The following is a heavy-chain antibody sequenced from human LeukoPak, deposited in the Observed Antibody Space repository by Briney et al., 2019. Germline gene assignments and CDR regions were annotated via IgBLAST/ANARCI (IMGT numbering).Heavy chain of an antibody. J-gene: IGHJ3*02. V-gene: IGHV4-4*02. Sequence: PSETLSLTCAVSGGSISSSTNWWSWVRQPPGKGLEWIGEIYHSGGTNYNPSLKSRITISVDTAKNQFSLQLNSVTPEDTAVYYCARGGLISLANTPLGAFDIWGQGTMVTVSS. CDR3: ARGGLISLANTPLGAFDI. CDR2: IYHSGGT. D-gene: IGHD3/OR15-3a*01. CDR1: GGSISSSTNW.